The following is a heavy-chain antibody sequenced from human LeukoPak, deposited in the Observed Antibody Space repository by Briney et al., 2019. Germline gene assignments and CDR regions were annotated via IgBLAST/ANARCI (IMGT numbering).Heavy chain of an antibody. CDR3: AKNTVAGNSDY. Sequence: GGSLRLSCAASGFTFSSYSMNWVRQAPGKGPEWVSSISSSSSYIYYADSVKGRFTISRDNAKNSLYLQMYSLRAEDTAVYYCAKNTVAGNSDYWGQGTLVTVSS. CDR1: GFTFSSYS. V-gene: IGHV3-21*04. J-gene: IGHJ4*02. D-gene: IGHD6-19*01. CDR2: ISSSSSYI.